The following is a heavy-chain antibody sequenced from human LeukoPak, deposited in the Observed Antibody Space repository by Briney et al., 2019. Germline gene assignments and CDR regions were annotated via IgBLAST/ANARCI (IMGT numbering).Heavy chain of an antibody. CDR1: GGSISSGDYY. V-gene: IGHV4-30-4*01. J-gene: IGHJ3*02. Sequence: PSETLSLTCTVSGGSISSGDYYWSWIRQPPGKGLEWIGYIYYSGSTYYNPSLKSRVTVSVDTSKNQFSLKLSSVTAADTAVYYCARLPGSGYCSSTSCYALGAFDIWGRGTMVTVSS. D-gene: IGHD2-2*01. CDR2: IYYSGST. CDR3: ARLPGSGYCSSTSCYALGAFDI.